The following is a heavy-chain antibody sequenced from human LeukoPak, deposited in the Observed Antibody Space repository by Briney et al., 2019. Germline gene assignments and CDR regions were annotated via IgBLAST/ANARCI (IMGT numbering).Heavy chain of an antibody. V-gene: IGHV3-43*01. D-gene: IGHD6-13*01. J-gene: IGHJ4*02. CDR1: GFTFDDYT. Sequence: SGGSLRLSWAASGFTFDDYTVHWVRQAPGKGLEWASLISWDGGSTYYADSVKGRFTISRDNSNNSLYLQMNSLRTEDTALYYCAKDMYAGWQQLPLVDYWGQGTLVTVSS. CDR2: ISWDGGST. CDR3: AKDMYAGWQQLPLVDY.